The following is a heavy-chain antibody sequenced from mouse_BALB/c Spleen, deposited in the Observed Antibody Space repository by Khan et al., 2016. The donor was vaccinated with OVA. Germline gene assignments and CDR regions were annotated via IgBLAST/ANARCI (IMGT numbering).Heavy chain of an antibody. CDR3: ARPPYFSYVMVY. CDR2: INTHTGEA. J-gene: IGHJ4*01. V-gene: IGHV9-3-1*01. D-gene: IGHD2-10*01. CDR1: GYTFTNYG. Sequence: QIHLVQSGPELQKPGETVKISCKASGYTFTNYGMNWVKQAPGKGLKWMGWINTHTGEATYADDFKGRFALSLETSASTAYLQINSLKNEDTATYFCARPPYFSYVMVYWGQGTSVTVSS.